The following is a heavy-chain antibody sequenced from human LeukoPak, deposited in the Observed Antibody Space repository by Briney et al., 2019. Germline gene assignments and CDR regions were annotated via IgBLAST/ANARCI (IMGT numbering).Heavy chain of an antibody. CDR2: VIPILGIA. V-gene: IGHV1-69*02. J-gene: IGHJ5*02. Sequence: SVKVSCKASGGTFSSYTISWVRQAPGQGLEWMGRVIPILGIANYAQKFQGRVTITADKSTSTAYMELSSLRSEDTAVYYCARVTGFGELFPHNWFDPWGQGTLVTVSS. CDR1: GGTFSSYT. CDR3: ARVTGFGELFPHNWFDP. D-gene: IGHD3-10*01.